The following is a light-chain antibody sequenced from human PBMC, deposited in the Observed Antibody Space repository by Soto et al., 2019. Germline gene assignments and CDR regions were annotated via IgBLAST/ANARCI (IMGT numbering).Light chain of an antibody. J-gene: IGKJ1*01. CDR3: QQYNEWPPWT. V-gene: IGKV3-15*01. CDR1: QSVGSN. CDR2: GAS. Sequence: ETVMTQSPATLSVSPGERATLSCRASQSVGSNLAWYQQKPGQAPRLLFYGASTRATDIPARFSCSGSGTEFTLTISSLQSEDSAVYYCQQYNEWPPWTFGQGTKVEIK.